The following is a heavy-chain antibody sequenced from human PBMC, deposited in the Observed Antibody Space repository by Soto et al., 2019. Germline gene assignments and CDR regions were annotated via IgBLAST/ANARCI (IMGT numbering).Heavy chain of an antibody. CDR2: ISYDGSNK. Sequence: QVQLVESGGGVVQPGRSLRLSCAASGFTFSSYARHWVRQAPGKGLEWVAVISYDGSNKYYADSVKGRFTISRDNSKNTLYLQMNSLRAEDTAVYYCARQYSRTPGRNYYYYYGMDVWGQGTTVTVSS. D-gene: IGHD6-6*01. V-gene: IGHV3-30-3*01. CDR3: ARQYSRTPGRNYYYYYGMDV. J-gene: IGHJ6*02. CDR1: GFTFSSYA.